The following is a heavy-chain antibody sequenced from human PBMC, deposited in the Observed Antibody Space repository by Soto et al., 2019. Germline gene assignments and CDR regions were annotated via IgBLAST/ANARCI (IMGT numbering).Heavy chain of an antibody. CDR1: GFTFSSYA. D-gene: IGHD5-12*01. CDR2: ISYDGSNK. Sequence: QVQLVESGGGVVQPGRSLRLSCAASGFTFSSYAMHWVRQAPGKGLEWVAVISYDGSNKYYADSVKGRFTSSRDNSKNTLYLQMNSLRAEDTAVYYCARVAVEMATIHVFDYWGQGTLVTVSS. CDR3: ARVAVEMATIHVFDY. V-gene: IGHV3-30-3*01. J-gene: IGHJ4*02.